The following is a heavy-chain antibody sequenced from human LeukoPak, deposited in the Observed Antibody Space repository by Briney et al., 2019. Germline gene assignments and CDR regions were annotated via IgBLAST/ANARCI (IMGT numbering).Heavy chain of an antibody. CDR2: ISSSSSYI. CDR1: GFTFSSYS. J-gene: IGHJ4*02. CDR3: AKDRQNGDYSDY. V-gene: IGHV3-21*01. D-gene: IGHD4-17*01. Sequence: GGSLRLSCAASGFTFSSYSMNWVRQAPGKGLEWVSSISSSSSYIYYADSVKGRFTISRDNAKNSLYLQMNSLRAEDTAVYYCAKDRQNGDYSDYWGQGTLVTVSS.